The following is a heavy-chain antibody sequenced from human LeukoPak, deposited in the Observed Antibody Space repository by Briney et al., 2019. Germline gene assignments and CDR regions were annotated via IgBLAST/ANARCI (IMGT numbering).Heavy chain of an antibody. D-gene: IGHD5/OR15-5a*01. Sequence: PSETLSLTCTVSGGSISSSSYYWCWIRQPPGKGLEWIGSIYYSGSTYYNPSLKSRVTISVDTSKNQFSLKLSSVTAADTAVYYCARGLGTYYYYYMDVWGKGTTVTVSS. CDR1: GGSISSSSYY. V-gene: IGHV4-39*01. CDR3: ARGLGTYYYYYMDV. CDR2: IYYSGST. J-gene: IGHJ6*03.